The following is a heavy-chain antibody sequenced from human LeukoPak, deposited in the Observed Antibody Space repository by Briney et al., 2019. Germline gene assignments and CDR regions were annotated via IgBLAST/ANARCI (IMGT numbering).Heavy chain of an antibody. D-gene: IGHD3-10*01. Sequence: GASVKVSCKTSGYSFTSYNLHWVRQAPGQGLEWMGWINTNTGNPTYAQGFTGRFVFSLDTSVSTAYLQISSLKAEDTAVYYCARVVVRGVDLSFYMDVWGKGTTVTVSS. V-gene: IGHV7-4-1*02. CDR2: INTNTGNP. CDR3: ARVVVRGVDLSFYMDV. J-gene: IGHJ6*03. CDR1: GYSFTSYN.